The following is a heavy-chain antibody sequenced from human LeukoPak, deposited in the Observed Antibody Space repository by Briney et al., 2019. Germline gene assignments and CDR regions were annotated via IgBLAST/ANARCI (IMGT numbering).Heavy chain of an antibody. J-gene: IGHJ4*02. CDR3: AVAPGDY. CDR2: INPNSDYT. CDR1: GYTFTDYY. D-gene: IGHD2-21*01. Sequence: EASVKVSCKASGYTFTDYYMHWVRQAPGQGLEWMGWINPNSDYTFYAQKFQGRVTLTRDTSISTVYMELTTLTSDDTALYYCAVAPGDYWGQGTLVSVSA. V-gene: IGHV1-2*02.